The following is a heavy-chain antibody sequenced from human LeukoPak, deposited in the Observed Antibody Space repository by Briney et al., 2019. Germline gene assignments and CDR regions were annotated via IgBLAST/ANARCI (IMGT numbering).Heavy chain of an antibody. J-gene: IGHJ4*02. CDR1: GFTFDDYA. Sequence: GRSLRLSCAASGFTFDDYAMHWVRQAPGKGLEWVSGISWNSGSIGYADSVKGRFTISRDNAKNSLYLQMNSLRAEDTAVYYCARSLGHHNRRIVGATSTDYWGQGTLVTVSS. CDR3: ARSLGHHNRRIVGATSTDY. D-gene: IGHD1-26*01. CDR2: ISWNSGSI. V-gene: IGHV3-9*01.